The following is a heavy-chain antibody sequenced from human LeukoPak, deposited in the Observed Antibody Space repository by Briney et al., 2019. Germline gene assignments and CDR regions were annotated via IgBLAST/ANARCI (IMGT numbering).Heavy chain of an antibody. V-gene: IGHV7-4-1*02. CDR3: ARDGLPNGPGWFDP. CDR1: GYTFTSYA. CDR2: INTNTGNP. D-gene: IGHD2-15*01. Sequence: ASVKVSCKASGYTFTSYAMNWVRQAPGQGLEWMGWINTNTGNPTYAQGFTGRFVFSLDTSVSTAYLQISSLKAEDTAVYYCARDGLPNGPGWFDPWGQGTLVTVSS. J-gene: IGHJ5*02.